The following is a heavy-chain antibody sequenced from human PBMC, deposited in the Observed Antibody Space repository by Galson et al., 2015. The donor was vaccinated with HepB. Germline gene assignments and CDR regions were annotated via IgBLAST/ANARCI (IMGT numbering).Heavy chain of an antibody. Sequence: CAISGDSVSSNSATWNWIRQSPSRGLEWLGRTYYRSNWYYDYAVSVNSRITINPDTSKNQFSLQLNSVTPEDTAIYYCARGNNGYGGKESDYYFDYWGQGTLVTVSS. CDR3: ARGNNGYGGKESDYYFDY. CDR2: TYYRSNWYY. V-gene: IGHV6-1*01. J-gene: IGHJ4*02. D-gene: IGHD4-23*01. CDR1: GDSVSSNSAT.